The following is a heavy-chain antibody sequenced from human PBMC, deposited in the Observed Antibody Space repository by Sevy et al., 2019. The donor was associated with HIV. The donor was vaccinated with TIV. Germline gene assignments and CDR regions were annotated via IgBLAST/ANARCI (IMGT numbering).Heavy chain of an antibody. V-gene: IGHV3-23*01. CDR1: GFTFNIYA. CDR2: ISGGGDGT. Sequence: GGSLRLSCAASGFTFNIYAMSWVRQAPGKGLEWLSAISGGGDGTYYADSVKGRFTISGDNSRNTLYLQMNSLRAEDTAVYYCAKRPYYYYNSDGHLVSSTDEDDYWGQGTLVTVSS. J-gene: IGHJ4*02. CDR3: AKRPYYYYNSDGHLVSSTDEDDY. D-gene: IGHD3-22*01.